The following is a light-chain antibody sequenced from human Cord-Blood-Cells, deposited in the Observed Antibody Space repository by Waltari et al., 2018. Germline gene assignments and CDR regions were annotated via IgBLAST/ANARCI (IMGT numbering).Light chain of an antibody. Sequence: QSALTQPASVSGSPGQSITISCTGTSSYVGGYNYVPWYQQHPGKAPNLMIYDVSKRPSGVSNRFSGSKSGNTASLTISGLQAEDEADYYCSSYTSSSTFVVFGGGTKLTVL. CDR1: SSYVGGYNY. CDR2: DVS. CDR3: SSYTSSSTFVV. J-gene: IGLJ2*01. V-gene: IGLV2-14*01.